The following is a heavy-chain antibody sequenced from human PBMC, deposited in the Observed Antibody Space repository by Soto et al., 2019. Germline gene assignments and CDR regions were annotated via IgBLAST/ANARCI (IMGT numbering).Heavy chain of an antibody. CDR3: TRRASSSFYHFDF. D-gene: IGHD2-2*01. CDR1: GYSFTAYW. J-gene: IGHJ4*02. Sequence: PGDSLKISCQASGYSFTAYWITWVRQMPGKGLEWMATIDPSDSYVDYSPSFRGHVTFSVDRSITTVYLQWNSLKASDSAMYFCTRRASSSFYHFDFWGQGALVTVSS. CDR2: IDPSDSYV. V-gene: IGHV5-10-1*01.